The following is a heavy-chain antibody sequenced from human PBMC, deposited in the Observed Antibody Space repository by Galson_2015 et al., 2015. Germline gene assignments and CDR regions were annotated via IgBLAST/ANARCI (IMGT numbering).Heavy chain of an antibody. Sequence: SLRLSCAASGFTFSSYSMNWVRQAPGEGLEWVSSISSSSSYIYYADSVKGRFTISRDNAKNSLYLQMNSLRAEDTAVYYCARESGSFLDYWGQGTLVTVSS. V-gene: IGHV3-21*01. CDR2: ISSSSSYI. CDR1: GFTFSSYS. D-gene: IGHD3-10*01. J-gene: IGHJ4*02. CDR3: ARESGSFLDY.